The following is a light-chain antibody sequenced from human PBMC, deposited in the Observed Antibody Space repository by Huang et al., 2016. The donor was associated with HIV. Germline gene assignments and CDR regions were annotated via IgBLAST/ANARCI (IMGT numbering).Light chain of an antibody. V-gene: IGKV3-20*01. CDR1: QSVSSSY. Sequence: EIVLTQSPGTLSLSPGERATLSCRASQSVSSSYLAWYQQKPGQAPRLLIYDASDRATGIPEGFSGSGSGTDFTLTITRLEPEDFAVYYCQQYGSSPLTFGGGTKVEIK. CDR2: DAS. J-gene: IGKJ4*01. CDR3: QQYGSSPLT.